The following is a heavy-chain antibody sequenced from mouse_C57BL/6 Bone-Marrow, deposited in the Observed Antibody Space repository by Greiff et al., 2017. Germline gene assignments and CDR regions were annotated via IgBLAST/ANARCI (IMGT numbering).Heavy chain of an antibody. V-gene: IGHV14-2*01. CDR3: AGPPYYGGSWYWYFGV. Sequence: EVQLQQSGAELVKPGASVKLSCTASGFNIKDYYMHWVKQRPEQGLEWIGRIDPEDGETKYAPKVQGKATITADKSSNTAYLQLSSLTSEDTAVYYYAGPPYYGGSWYWYFGVWGTGTTVTVAS. J-gene: IGHJ1*03. CDR2: IDPEDGET. D-gene: IGHD1-1*01. CDR1: GFNIKDYY.